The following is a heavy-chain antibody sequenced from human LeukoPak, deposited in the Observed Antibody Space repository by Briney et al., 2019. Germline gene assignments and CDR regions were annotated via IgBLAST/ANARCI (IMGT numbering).Heavy chain of an antibody. CDR3: ARDSFDWLLSDFDY. V-gene: IGHV1-18*01. CDR1: GYTFTSYG. CDR2: ISAYNGNT. Sequence: ASVKVSCKASGYTFTSYGIIWVRQAPGQGLEWMGWISAYNGNTNYAQKLQGRVTMTTDTSTSTAYMELRSLRSDDTAVYYCARDSFDWLLSDFDYWGQGTLVTVSS. J-gene: IGHJ4*02. D-gene: IGHD3-9*01.